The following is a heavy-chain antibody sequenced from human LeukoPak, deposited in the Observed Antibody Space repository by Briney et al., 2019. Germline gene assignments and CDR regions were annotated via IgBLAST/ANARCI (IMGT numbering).Heavy chain of an antibody. D-gene: IGHD5-18*01. J-gene: IGHJ4*02. Sequence: ASVKVSCKASGYTFTGYYMHWVRQAPGQGLEWMGWINPNSGGTNYAQKFQGRVTMTRDTSISTAYMELSRLRSDDTAVYYCARDFSSTWLQLWELFDYWGQGTQVTVSS. CDR1: GYTFTGYY. CDR2: INPNSGGT. V-gene: IGHV1-2*02. CDR3: ARDFSSTWLQLWELFDY.